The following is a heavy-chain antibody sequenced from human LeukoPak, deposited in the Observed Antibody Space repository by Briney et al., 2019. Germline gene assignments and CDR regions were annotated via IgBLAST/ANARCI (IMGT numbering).Heavy chain of an antibody. J-gene: IGHJ4*02. CDR1: GFTFRSIG. CDR2: IQNDGNKK. Sequence: GGSLRLSCVGSGFTFRSIGMHWVRQAPGKGLEWVAFIQNDGNKKDYADSVKGRFIISRDDSKNTLYLQMNSLRAEDTAVYYYAKDQDIVVVPAAMPYFDYWGQGTLVTVSS. V-gene: IGHV3-30*02. D-gene: IGHD2-2*01. CDR3: AKDQDIVVVPAAMPYFDY.